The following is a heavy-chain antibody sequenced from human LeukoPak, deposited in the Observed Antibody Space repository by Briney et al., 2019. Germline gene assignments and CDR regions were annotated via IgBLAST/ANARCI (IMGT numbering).Heavy chain of an antibody. CDR3: ARVDDFTYDF. CDR2: ITNDVGTT. J-gene: IGHJ4*02. Sequence: GGSLRLSCAASGFTFGSYAMHWVRQAPGKGLEYVSAITNDVGTTFYANSVKGRFTISRDNSKNTLFLQMGSLRPEDMAVYYCARVDDFTYDFWGQGTLVTVSS. CDR1: GFTFGSYA. V-gene: IGHV3-64*01. D-gene: IGHD2-2*03.